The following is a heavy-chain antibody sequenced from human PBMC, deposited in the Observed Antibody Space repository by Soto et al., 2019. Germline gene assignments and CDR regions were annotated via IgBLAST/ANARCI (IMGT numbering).Heavy chain of an antibody. CDR1: GYTLTELS. J-gene: IGHJ6*02. Sequence: ASVKVSCKVSGYTLTELSMHWVRQAPGKGLEWMGGFDPDDGDTIYAQKFQGRVTMTEDTSTGTAYMELSSLRSEDTAVYYCATDQRSGSYPCYYGGMDLWGQGTRDTASS. CDR2: FDPDDGDT. D-gene: IGHD3-10*01. CDR3: ATDQRSGSYPCYYGGMDL. V-gene: IGHV1-24*01.